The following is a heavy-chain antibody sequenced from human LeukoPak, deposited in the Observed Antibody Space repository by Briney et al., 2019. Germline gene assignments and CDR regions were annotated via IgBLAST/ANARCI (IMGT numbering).Heavy chain of an antibody. V-gene: IGHV4-31*03. CDR1: GGSISSGGYY. D-gene: IGHD5-12*01. Sequence: SETLSLTCTVSGGSISSGGYYWSWIRQHPGKGLEWIGYIYYSGSTYYNPSLKSRVTISVDTSKNQFSLKLSSVTAADTAVYYCVKGGYDFVEVAYFDFWGQGTLVTVSS. CDR2: IYYSGST. J-gene: IGHJ4*02. CDR3: VKGGYDFVEVAYFDF.